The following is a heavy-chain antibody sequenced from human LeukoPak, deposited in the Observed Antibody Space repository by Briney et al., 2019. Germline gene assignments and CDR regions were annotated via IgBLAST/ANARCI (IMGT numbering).Heavy chain of an antibody. CDR3: ARRDSNYVGGYYYYYGMDV. V-gene: IGHV4-31*03. D-gene: IGHD4-11*01. Sequence: PSETLSLTCTVSGGSISSGGYYWSWIRQHPGTGLEWIGYIYYSGSTYYNPSLKSRVTISVDTSKNQFSLKLSSVTAADTAVYYCARRDSNYVGGYYYYYGMDVWGQGTTVTVSS. CDR1: GGSISSGGYY. J-gene: IGHJ6*02. CDR2: IYYSGST.